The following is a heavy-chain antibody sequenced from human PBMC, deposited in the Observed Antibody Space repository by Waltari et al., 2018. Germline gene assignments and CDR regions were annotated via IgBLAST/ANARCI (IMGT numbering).Heavy chain of an antibody. J-gene: IGHJ5*02. V-gene: IGHV4-34*01. CDR3: ARGGVPDAYGSGSHYRNWFEP. Sequence: QVQLKEWGAGTLKPSETLSLTCAVYGGSFSGYHWSWIRQSPGKGLEWIGEIHYGTTNYNPALKSRVIISAETSKNQFALRLTSVTAADTAVYYCARGGVPDAYGSGSHYRNWFEPWGQGTLVTVSS. CDR1: GGSFSGYH. D-gene: IGHD3-10*01. CDR2: IHYGTT.